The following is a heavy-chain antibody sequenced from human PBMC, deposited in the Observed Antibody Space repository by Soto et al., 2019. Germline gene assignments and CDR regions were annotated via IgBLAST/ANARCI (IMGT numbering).Heavy chain of an antibody. CDR2: IIPIFGTA. V-gene: IGHV1-69*12. Sequence: QVQLVQSGAEVKKPGSSVKVSCKASGGTFSSYAISWVRQAPGQGLEWMGGIIPIFGTANYAQKFQGRVTSTADESTSTAYMELSSMRSEDTAVYYCASPPVAATYYYGMDVWGQGTTVTVSS. CDR1: GGTFSSYA. D-gene: IGHD1-26*01. CDR3: ASPPVAATYYYGMDV. J-gene: IGHJ6*02.